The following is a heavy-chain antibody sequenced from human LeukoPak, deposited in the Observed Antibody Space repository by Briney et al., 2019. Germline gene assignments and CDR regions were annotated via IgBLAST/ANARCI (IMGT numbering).Heavy chain of an antibody. J-gene: IGHJ6*03. CDR3: ARDLVRQQLVSTGYYYYMDV. CDR1: GGSISSSNW. V-gene: IGHV4-4*02. D-gene: IGHD6-13*01. Sequence: PSETLSLTCAVSGGSISSSNWWSWVRQPPGKGLEWIGEIYHSGSTNYNPSLKSRVTISVDKSKNQFSLQLNSVTPEDTAVYYCARDLVRQQLVSTGYYYYMDVWGKGTTVTVSS. CDR2: IYHSGST.